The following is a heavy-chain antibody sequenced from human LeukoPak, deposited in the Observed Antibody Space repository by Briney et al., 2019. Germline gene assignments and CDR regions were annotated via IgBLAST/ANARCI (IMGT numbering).Heavy chain of an antibody. CDR1: GFTFSNFW. D-gene: IGHD3-9*01. J-gene: IGHJ6*02. V-gene: IGHV3-7*01. CDR2: IKQDETEK. CDR3: ARAQRPYYSLLTGEGYSFYGLDV. Sequence: GESLRLSCTASGFTFSNFWMGWVRQAPGKGLEWVANIKQDETEKFYLGSVKGRFTISRDNSNNTLYLQMNSLRAEDTGLYYCARAQRPYYSLLTGEGYSFYGLDVWGQGTTITVSS.